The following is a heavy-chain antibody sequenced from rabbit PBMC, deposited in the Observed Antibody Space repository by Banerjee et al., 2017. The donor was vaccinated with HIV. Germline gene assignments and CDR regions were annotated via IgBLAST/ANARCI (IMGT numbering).Heavy chain of an antibody. CDR1: GIDFSSNA. J-gene: IGHJ4*01. D-gene: IGHD1-1*01. V-gene: IGHV1S40*01. CDR3: ARSTSGYDIGDL. CDR2: IYTGSWGSP. Sequence: QSLEESGGDLVKPGASLTLTCTASGIDFSSNAMCWVRQAPGKGLEWIACIYTGSWGSPYYASWAKGRFTISKTSSTAVTLQMTSLTAADTATYFCARSTSGYDIGDLWGQGTLVTVS.